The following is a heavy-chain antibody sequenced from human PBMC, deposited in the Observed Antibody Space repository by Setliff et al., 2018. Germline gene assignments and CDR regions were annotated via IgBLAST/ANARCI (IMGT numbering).Heavy chain of an antibody. D-gene: IGHD1-26*01. CDR3: AAPGGGSYRF. Sequence: NPSETLSLTCTASGGSISTDHYYWGWLRQPPGKGLEWIGSIDYTGNTGHNPSLKSRVTISVDTSKNQFSLNLSSVTAADTAVYYCAAPGGGSYRFWGQGTLVTVSS. CDR1: GGSISTDHYY. J-gene: IGHJ4*02. V-gene: IGHV4-39*01. CDR2: IDYTGNT.